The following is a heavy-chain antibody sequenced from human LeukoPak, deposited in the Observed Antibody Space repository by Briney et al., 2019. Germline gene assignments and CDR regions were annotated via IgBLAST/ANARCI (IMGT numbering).Heavy chain of an antibody. CDR2: MNPNSGNT. Sequence: ASVKVSCKASGYTFTSYDINWVRQATGQGLEWMGWMNPNSGNTGYAQKFQGRVTITRNTSISTAYMELSSLRSEDTAVYYCARGAYYDFWSGYYPLDAFDIWGQGTMVTVSS. J-gene: IGHJ3*02. CDR3: ARGAYYDFWSGYYPLDAFDI. D-gene: IGHD3-3*01. V-gene: IGHV1-8*03. CDR1: GYTFTSYD.